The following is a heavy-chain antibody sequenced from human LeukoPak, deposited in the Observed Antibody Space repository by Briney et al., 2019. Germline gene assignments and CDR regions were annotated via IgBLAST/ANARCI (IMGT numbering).Heavy chain of an antibody. D-gene: IGHD1-26*01. V-gene: IGHV4-39*07. CDR3: AADYSGNYHVEFDY. Sequence: SETLSLTCSVSGGSISNDRYYWGWIRQPPGKALEWIGGVYHSGSSYYNPSLKSRVTISVDTSKNQFSLKLSSVTAADTAVYYCAADYSGNYHVEFDYWGQGTLVTVSS. CDR2: VYHSGSS. J-gene: IGHJ4*02. CDR1: GGSISNDRYY.